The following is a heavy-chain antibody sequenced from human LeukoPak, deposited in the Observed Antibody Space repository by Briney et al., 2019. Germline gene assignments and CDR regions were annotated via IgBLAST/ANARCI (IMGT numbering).Heavy chain of an antibody. D-gene: IGHD3-9*01. CDR2: IYYSGST. Sequence: SEPLSLPFTVSGGSISSGDYYWSWIRQPPGKGLEWIGYIYYSGSTYYNPSLKSRVTISVDTSKNQFSLKLSSVTAADTAVYYCARELRYFDWIAYYYYGMDVWGKGTTVTVSS. J-gene: IGHJ6*04. CDR1: GGSISSGDYY. V-gene: IGHV4-30-4*01. CDR3: ARELRYFDWIAYYYYGMDV.